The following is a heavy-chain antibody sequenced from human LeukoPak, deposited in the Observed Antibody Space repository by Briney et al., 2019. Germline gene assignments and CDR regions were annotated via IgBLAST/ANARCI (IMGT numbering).Heavy chain of an antibody. CDR2: IIPIFGTA. Sequence: SVKVSCKASGGTFSSYAISWVRQAPGQGLEWMGGIIPIFGTANYAQKFQGRVTITADESTSTAYMELSSLRSEDTAVYYCARADYYYGSGTNYYYYGMDVWGQGTTVTVSS. J-gene: IGHJ6*02. V-gene: IGHV1-69*01. CDR3: ARADYYYGSGTNYYYYGMDV. D-gene: IGHD3-10*01. CDR1: GGTFSSYA.